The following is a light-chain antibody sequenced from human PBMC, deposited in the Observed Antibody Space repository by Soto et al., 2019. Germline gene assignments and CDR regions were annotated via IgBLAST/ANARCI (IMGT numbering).Light chain of an antibody. CDR1: QSIATY. CDR3: QKSYSSPRT. J-gene: IGKJ1*01. Sequence: DIQMTQSPSSLSASVGDRVTLTCRASQSIATYLNWYQQSPGQAPKLLIFAASSLQSGVPSRFSGSGSGTDVTLTISSLQPEDVATYYCQKSYSSPRTCGQGNKVAIK. CDR2: AAS. V-gene: IGKV1-39*01.